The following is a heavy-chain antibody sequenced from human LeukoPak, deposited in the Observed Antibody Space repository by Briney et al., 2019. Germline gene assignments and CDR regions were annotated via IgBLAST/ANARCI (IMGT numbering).Heavy chain of an antibody. D-gene: IGHD3/OR15-3a*01. V-gene: IGHV3-48*03. CDR3: ARDLDFWTAFDI. CDR1: GFTFSSYE. CDR2: ISSSCSTI. J-gene: IGHJ3*02. Sequence: GGSLRLSCAASGFTFSSYEMNWVRQAPGKGMEWVSYISSSCSTIYYADSVKGRFTISRDNAKNSLYLQMNSLRAEDTAVYFCARDLDFWTAFDIWGQGTMVTVSS.